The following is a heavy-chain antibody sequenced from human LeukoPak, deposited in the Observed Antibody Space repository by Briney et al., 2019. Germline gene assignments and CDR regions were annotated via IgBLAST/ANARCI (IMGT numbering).Heavy chain of an antibody. CDR2: ISSSSSYI. CDR1: GFTFSSYS. D-gene: IGHD1-26*01. CDR3: ARGSEWELLSCDY. V-gene: IGHV3-21*06. Sequence: PGGSLRLSCAASGFTFSSYSMNWVRQAPGKGLEWVSSISSSSSYIYYADSVKGRFTISRDNAKNPLYLQMNSLRAEDTAVYYCARGSEWELLSCDYWGQGTLVTVSS. J-gene: IGHJ4*02.